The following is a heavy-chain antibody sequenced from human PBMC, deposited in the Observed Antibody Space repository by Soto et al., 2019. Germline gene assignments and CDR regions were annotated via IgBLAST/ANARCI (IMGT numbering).Heavy chain of an antibody. Sequence: ASVKVSCKASGGTFSSYAISWVRQAPGQGLEWMGGIIPIFGTANYAQKFQGRVTITADESTSTAYMELSSLRSEDTAVYYCARGHYYGSGSYYSGYYYYGMDVWGQGTTVTVSS. J-gene: IGHJ6*02. CDR1: GGTFSSYA. CDR3: ARGHYYGSGSYYSGYYYYGMDV. D-gene: IGHD3-10*01. V-gene: IGHV1-69*13. CDR2: IIPIFGTA.